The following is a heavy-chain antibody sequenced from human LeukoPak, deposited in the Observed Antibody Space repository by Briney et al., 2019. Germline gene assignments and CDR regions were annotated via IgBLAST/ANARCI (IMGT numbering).Heavy chain of an antibody. D-gene: IGHD2-21*01. V-gene: IGHV3-23*01. Sequence: GGSLRLSCAASGFTFSSYAMSWVRQAPGKGLEWVSAISGSGGSTYYADSVKGRFTISRDNSKNTLYLQMNSLRAEDTAVYYCARYCGGDCYSGVDYWGQGTLVTVSS. CDR3: ARYCGGDCYSGVDY. CDR1: GFTFSSYA. CDR2: ISGSGGST. J-gene: IGHJ4*02.